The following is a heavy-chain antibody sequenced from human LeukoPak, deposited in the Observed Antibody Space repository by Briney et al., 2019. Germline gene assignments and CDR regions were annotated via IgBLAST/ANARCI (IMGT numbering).Heavy chain of an antibody. V-gene: IGHV2-5*02. CDR1: GFSLSTSGVG. J-gene: IGHJ4*02. CDR2: IYWDNDK. D-gene: IGHD3-10*01. CDR3: AASRGSGSFFVY. Sequence: SGPTLVKPTQTLTLACSFSGFSLSTSGVGVGWVRQPPGKALDWLALIYWDNDKRYSPSLKSRLTITKDTSKSQVVLTMTNMDPVDTATYYCAASRGSGSFFVYWGQGTLVTVSS.